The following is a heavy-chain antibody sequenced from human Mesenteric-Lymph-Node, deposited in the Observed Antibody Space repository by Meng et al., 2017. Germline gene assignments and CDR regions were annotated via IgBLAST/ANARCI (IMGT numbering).Heavy chain of an antibody. Sequence: GESLKISCAASGFTFSSYEMNWVRQAPGKGLEWVSYISSSGRTISYADSVKGRFTISRDNAKNSLYLQMSSLRAEDTAVYYCTRGRVDNSGYTVDYWGQGTQVTVSS. D-gene: IGHD3-22*01. J-gene: IGHJ4*01. CDR3: TRGRVDNSGYTVDY. CDR1: GFTFSSYE. CDR2: ISSSGRTI. V-gene: IGHV3-48*03.